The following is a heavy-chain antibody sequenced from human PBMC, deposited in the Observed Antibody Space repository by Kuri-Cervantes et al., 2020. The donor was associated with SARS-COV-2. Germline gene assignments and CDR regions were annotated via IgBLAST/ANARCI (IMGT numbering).Heavy chain of an antibody. V-gene: IGHV1/OR15-1*01. CDR3: ARASRWLPPYYYYMDV. CDR1: GYIFTDYY. CDR2: INPNSGGT. Sequence: ASVKVSCKASGYIFTDYYMHWVRQAPGQELGWMGRINPNSGGTNYAQKFQGRVTMTRDTSISTAYTELSSLRSEDTAVYYCARASRWLPPYYYYMDVWGKGTTVTVPS. J-gene: IGHJ6*03. D-gene: IGHD3-22*01.